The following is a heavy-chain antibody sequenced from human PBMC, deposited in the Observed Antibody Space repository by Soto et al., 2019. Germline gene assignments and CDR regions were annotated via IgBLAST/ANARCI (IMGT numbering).Heavy chain of an antibody. Sequence: GASVKVSCKASGGTFSSYASSWVRQAPGQGLEWMGGIIPIFGTANYAQKFQGRVTITADESTSTAYMELSSLRSEDTAVYYCCITMIVVADRHDYYGMDVWGQGTTVTVSS. J-gene: IGHJ6*02. V-gene: IGHV1-69*13. CDR2: IIPIFGTA. D-gene: IGHD3-22*01. CDR1: GGTFSSYA. CDR3: CITMIVVADRHDYYGMDV.